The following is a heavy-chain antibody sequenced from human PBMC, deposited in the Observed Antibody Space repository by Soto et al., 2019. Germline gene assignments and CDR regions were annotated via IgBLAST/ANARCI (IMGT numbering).Heavy chain of an antibody. D-gene: IGHD4-17*01. Sequence: QVQLVQSGAEVKKPGSSVKVSCKASGGTFSSYAISWVRQAPGQGLEWMGGIIPIFGTANYAQKFQSRVTITADESKITAYMELISLRSEDTAVYCWGGESYGDSVSWGQGTLVTVSS. CDR1: GGTFSSYA. CDR2: IIPIFGTA. CDR3: GGESYGDSVS. J-gene: IGHJ4*02. V-gene: IGHV1-69*01.